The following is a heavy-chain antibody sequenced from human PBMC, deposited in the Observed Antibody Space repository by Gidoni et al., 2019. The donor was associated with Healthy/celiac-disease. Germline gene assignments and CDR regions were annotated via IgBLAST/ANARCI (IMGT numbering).Heavy chain of an antibody. CDR1: GGSISSYY. Sequence: QVQLQESGPGLVKPSETLSLTCTVSGGSISSYYWSWIRQPPGKGLEWIGYIYSSGSTNYNPSLKSRVTISVDTSKNQFSLKLSSVTAADTAVYYCARAYGDVRWYYYYMDVWGKGTTVTVSS. CDR2: IYSSGST. CDR3: ARAYGDVRWYYYYMDV. D-gene: IGHD4-17*01. J-gene: IGHJ6*03. V-gene: IGHV4-59*01.